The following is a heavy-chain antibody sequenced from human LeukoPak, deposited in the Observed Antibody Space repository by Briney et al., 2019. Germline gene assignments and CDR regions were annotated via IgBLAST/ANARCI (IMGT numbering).Heavy chain of an antibody. CDR3: ARGHSSSWYAGNWFDP. J-gene: IGHJ5*02. CDR2: INPNSGGT. V-gene: IGHV1-2*06. Sequence: ASVKVSCKASGYTFTGYYMHWVRQAPGQGLEWMGRINPNSGGTNYAQKFQGRVTMTRDTSISTAYMELSRRRSDDTAVYYCARGHSSSWYAGNWFDPWGQGTLVTVSS. CDR1: GYTFTGYY. D-gene: IGHD6-13*01.